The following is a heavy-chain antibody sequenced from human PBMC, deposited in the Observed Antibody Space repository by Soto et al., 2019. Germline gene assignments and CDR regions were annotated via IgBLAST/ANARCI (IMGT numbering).Heavy chain of an antibody. CDR2: ISS. CDR1: GFTFSSYS. V-gene: IGHV3-21*01. Sequence: PGGSLRLSCAASGFTFSSYSMNWVRQAPGKGLEWVSSISSYADSVKGRFTISRDNARNTLSLQMNSLRADDTAVYYCARLSGDHSAFFSYGMDAWGQGTTVTVSS. J-gene: IGHJ6*02. D-gene: IGHD2-21*01. CDR3: ARLSGDHSAFFSYGMDA.